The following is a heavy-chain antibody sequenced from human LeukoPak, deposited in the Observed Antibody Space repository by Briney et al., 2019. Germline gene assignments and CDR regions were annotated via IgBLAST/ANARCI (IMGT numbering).Heavy chain of an antibody. CDR2: INSDGSST. V-gene: IGHV3-74*01. J-gene: IGHJ4*02. CDR3: ARLVGYDSYYFDY. Sequence: GGSLRLSCAASGFTFSSYAMHWVRQAPGKGLVWVSRINSDGSSTSYADSVKGRFTISRDNAKNTLYLQMNSLRAEDTAVYYCARLVGYDSYYFDYWGQGTLVTVSS. CDR1: GFTFSSYA. D-gene: IGHD5-12*01.